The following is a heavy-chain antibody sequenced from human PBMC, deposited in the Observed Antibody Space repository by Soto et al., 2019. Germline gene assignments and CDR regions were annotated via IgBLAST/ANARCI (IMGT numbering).Heavy chain of an antibody. J-gene: IGHJ4*02. D-gene: IGHD3-3*01. Sequence: SVKVSCKASGFTFTSSAVQWVRQARGQRLEWIGWIVVGSGNTNYAQKFQERVTITRDMSTSTAYMELSSLRSEDTAVYYCAADLTTYYDFWSGYQWGQGTLVTVSS. CDR3: AADLTTYYDFWSGYQ. CDR2: IVVGSGNT. CDR1: GFTFTSSA. V-gene: IGHV1-58*01.